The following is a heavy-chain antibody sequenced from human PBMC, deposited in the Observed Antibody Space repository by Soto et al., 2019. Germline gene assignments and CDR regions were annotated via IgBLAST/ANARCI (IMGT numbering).Heavy chain of an antibody. CDR3: ARDKRYFDWSPYYGVDV. V-gene: IGHV1-18*04. J-gene: IGHJ6*02. D-gene: IGHD3-9*01. CDR2: ISAYNGNT. Sequence: ASVKVSCKASGYTFTSYGISWVRQAPGQGLEWMGWISAYNGNTNYAQKLQGRVTMTTDTSTSTAYMELRSLRSDDTAVYYCARDKRYFDWSPYYGVDVWGHGTTVTVPS. CDR1: GYTFTSYG.